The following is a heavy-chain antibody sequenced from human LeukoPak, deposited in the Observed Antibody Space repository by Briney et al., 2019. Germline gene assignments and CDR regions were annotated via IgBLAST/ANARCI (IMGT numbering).Heavy chain of an antibody. Sequence: GGSLRLSCAASGFTFSTYGMHWVRQAPGKGLEWVAIIWYDGSNKYYADSVKGRFTISRDNSKNTLYLQMNSLTAEDTAVYYCARSTATAGIFDYWGQGTLVTVSS. CDR1: GFTFSTYG. V-gene: IGHV3-33*01. CDR3: ARSTATAGIFDY. D-gene: IGHD6-13*01. J-gene: IGHJ4*02. CDR2: IWYDGSNK.